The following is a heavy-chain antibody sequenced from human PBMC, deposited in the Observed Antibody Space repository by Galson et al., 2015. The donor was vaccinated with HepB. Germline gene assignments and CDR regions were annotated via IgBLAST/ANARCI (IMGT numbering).Heavy chain of an antibody. CDR1: GYTFTSHA. V-gene: IGHV7-4-1*02. Sequence: SVKVSCKASGYTFTSHAMNWVRQAPGQGLEWMGWINTNTGNSTYAQGFTGRFVFSLDTSVSTAYLQISSLKAEDTAVYYCARVDLYYYDSSGYLWSGAFDIWGQGTMVTVSS. D-gene: IGHD3-22*01. CDR3: ARVDLYYYDSSGYLWSGAFDI. J-gene: IGHJ3*02. CDR2: INTNTGNS.